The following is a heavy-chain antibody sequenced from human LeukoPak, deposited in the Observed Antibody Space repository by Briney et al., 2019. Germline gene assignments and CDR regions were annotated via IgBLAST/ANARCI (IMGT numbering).Heavy chain of an antibody. CDR3: ARGGIVATSSDYFDY. D-gene: IGHD5-12*01. Sequence: SETLSLTCAVYGVSFSGYYWSWIRQPPGQGLEWIGEINHSGSTNYHPSLKSRVTISVDTSKNQFSLKLSSVTAADTAVYYCARGGIVATSSDYFDYWGQGTLVTVSS. V-gene: IGHV4-34*01. CDR2: INHSGST. CDR1: GVSFSGYY. J-gene: IGHJ4*02.